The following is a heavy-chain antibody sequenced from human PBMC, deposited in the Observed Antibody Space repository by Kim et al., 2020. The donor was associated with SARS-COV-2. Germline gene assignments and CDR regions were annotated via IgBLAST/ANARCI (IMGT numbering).Heavy chain of an antibody. V-gene: IGHV4-34*01. Sequence: SETLSLTCAVYGWSFSGYYWSWIRQPPGKGLEWIGEINHSGSTNYNPSLKSRVTISVDTSKNQFSLKLSSVTAADTAVYYCARGREGMSMIVVSKQYYYYGMDVWGQGTTVTVSS. D-gene: IGHD3-22*01. J-gene: IGHJ6*02. CDR2: INHSGST. CDR3: ARGREGMSMIVVSKQYYYYGMDV. CDR1: GWSFSGYY.